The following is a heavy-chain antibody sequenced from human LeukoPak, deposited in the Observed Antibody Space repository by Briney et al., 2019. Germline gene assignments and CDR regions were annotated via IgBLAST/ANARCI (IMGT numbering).Heavy chain of an antibody. CDR3: ARGDPLLYPRYGMDV. CDR1: GGSISSGSYY. J-gene: IGHJ6*02. D-gene: IGHD2-15*01. CDR2: IYTSGST. Sequence: SQTLSLTCTVSGGSISSGSYYWSWIRQPAGKGLDWFGRIYTSGSTNYNPSLKSRVTISVDTSKNQFSLKLSSVTAADTAVYYCARGDPLLYPRYGMDVWGQGTTVTVSS. V-gene: IGHV4-61*02.